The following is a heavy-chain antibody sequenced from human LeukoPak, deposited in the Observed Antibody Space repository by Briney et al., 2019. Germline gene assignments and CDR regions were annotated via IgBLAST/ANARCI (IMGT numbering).Heavy chain of an antibody. D-gene: IGHD4-23*01. J-gene: IGHJ4*02. CDR1: GDSVSSNSAA. CDR3: ARTYGGNCDY. Sequence: SQTLSLTCAISGDSVSSNSAAWNWIRQSPSRGFEWLGRTYFRSKWYNDYAASVKSRVTVSPDTSKNHFSLQLSSVTLEDTAVYYCARTYGGNCDYRGQGTLVTVSS. CDR2: TYFRSKWYN. V-gene: IGHV6-1*01.